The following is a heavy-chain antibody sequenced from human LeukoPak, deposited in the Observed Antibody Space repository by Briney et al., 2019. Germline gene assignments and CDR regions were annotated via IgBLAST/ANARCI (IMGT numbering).Heavy chain of an antibody. CDR2: INPNSGGT. CDR3: ARPAIRSRAFDI. J-gene: IGHJ3*02. Sequence: ASVKGSCNASGYTFTIYDINWVRQAPGQGLEWMGWINPNSGGTNYAQKFQGRVTMTRDTSISTAYMELSRLRSDDTAVYYCARPAIRSRAFDIWGQGTMVTVSS. CDR1: GYTFTIYD. V-gene: IGHV1-2*02.